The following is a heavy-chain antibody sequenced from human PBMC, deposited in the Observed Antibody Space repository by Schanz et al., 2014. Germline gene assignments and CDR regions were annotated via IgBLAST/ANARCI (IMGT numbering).Heavy chain of an antibody. Sequence: QVQLQPWGAGLLTPSETLSLTCAVYGGSFSGYSWSWIRQPPGKGLEWIAEINHGGSTNYNPSLKSRVTISVDTSKNQFSLKLRSVSAADTAVYYCARGRRSSTLNDYMDVWGKGTTVTVSS. CDR2: INHGGST. J-gene: IGHJ6*03. CDR1: GGSFSGYS. CDR3: ARGRRSSTLNDYMDV. D-gene: IGHD2-2*01. V-gene: IGHV4-34*01.